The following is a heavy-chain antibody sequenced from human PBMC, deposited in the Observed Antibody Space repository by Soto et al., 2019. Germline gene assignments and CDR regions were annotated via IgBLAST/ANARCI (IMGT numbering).Heavy chain of an antibody. V-gene: IGHV3-48*02. D-gene: IGHD2-21*02. CDR1: GFTFGSYS. CDR2: ISSSSSTI. CDR3: AREVVVTAKLDDY. J-gene: IGHJ4*02. Sequence: EVQLVESGGGLVQPGGSLRLSCAASGFTFGSYSMNWVRQAPGKGLEWVSYISSSSSTIYYADSVKGRFTISRDNAKNSLYLQMNSLRDEDTAVYYCAREVVVTAKLDDYWGQGTLVTVSS.